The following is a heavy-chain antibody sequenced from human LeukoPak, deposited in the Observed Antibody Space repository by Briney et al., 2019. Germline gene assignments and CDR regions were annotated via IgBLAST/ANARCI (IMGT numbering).Heavy chain of an antibody. Sequence: PGGSLRLSCAGSGFTFSNYAMTWVRQAAGKGLEWVATIDGSGGTTYYADSVKGRFTIFRDNSENTLNLQMNSLRAEDTALYYCAKFPRGCGIIIIGHYYYYMDVWGKGTTVTVSS. CDR1: GFTFSNYA. CDR2: IDGSGGTT. CDR3: AKFPRGCGIIIIGHYYYYMDV. V-gene: IGHV3-23*01. D-gene: IGHD3-10*01. J-gene: IGHJ6*03.